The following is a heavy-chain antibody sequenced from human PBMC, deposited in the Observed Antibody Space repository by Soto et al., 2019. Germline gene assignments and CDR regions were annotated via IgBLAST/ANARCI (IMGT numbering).Heavy chain of an antibody. CDR2: IRNDGSTT. V-gene: IGHV3-74*01. J-gene: IGHJ4*02. Sequence: GGALRLSCAASGSIFRGYCMHWVRQAPGKGLEWVAGIRNDGSTTNYADSVKGRFTISRDNAKSTLYLQMDSLRAEDTAVYYCASAKIGDYFQVYWGQGTLVTVSS. D-gene: IGHD4-17*01. CDR3: ASAKIGDYFQVY. CDR1: GSIFRGYC.